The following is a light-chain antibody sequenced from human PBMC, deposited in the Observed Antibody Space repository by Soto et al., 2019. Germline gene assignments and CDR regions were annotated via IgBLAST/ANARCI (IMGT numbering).Light chain of an antibody. J-gene: IGKJ1*01. CDR3: QHYGSSPPSWT. CDR2: GTS. Sequence: EIVLTQSPGTLSLSPAERATLSCRASHSVSSSYLAWYQQKPGQAPRLLIYGTSSRATGIPDRFSGSGSGTDFTLTITRLEPEYFALYYCQHYGSSPPSWTFGQGTKVEIK. V-gene: IGKV3-20*01. CDR1: HSVSSSY.